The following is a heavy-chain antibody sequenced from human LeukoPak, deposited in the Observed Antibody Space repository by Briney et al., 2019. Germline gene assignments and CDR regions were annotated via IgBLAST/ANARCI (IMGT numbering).Heavy chain of an antibody. J-gene: IGHJ4*02. V-gene: IGHV7-4-1*02. Sequence: ASVKVSCKASGYTFTTYDINWVRQAPGQGLEWMGWINTNTGNPTYAQGFTGRFVFSLDTSVSTAYLQISSLKAEDTAVYYCARVHGGFGEFKIDYWGQGTLVTVSS. D-gene: IGHD3-10*01. CDR1: GYTFTTYD. CDR2: INTNTGNP. CDR3: ARVHGGFGEFKIDY.